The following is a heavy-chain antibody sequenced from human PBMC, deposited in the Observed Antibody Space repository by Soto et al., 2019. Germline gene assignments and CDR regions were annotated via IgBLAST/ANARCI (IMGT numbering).Heavy chain of an antibody. D-gene: IGHD3-22*01. CDR2: SYDSGST. Sequence: QVQLQESGPGLVKPSETLSLSCTVSGGSISSYYWSWIRQPPGKGLEWIGYSYDSGSTNYNPSLKSRVSTAVDTSRNQCALKLSSVTAADTAVYYCVRDDCSGYHNWFGPWGQGTLVTVSS. V-gene: IGHV4-59*01. CDR1: GGSISSYY. J-gene: IGHJ5*02. CDR3: VRDDCSGYHNWFGP.